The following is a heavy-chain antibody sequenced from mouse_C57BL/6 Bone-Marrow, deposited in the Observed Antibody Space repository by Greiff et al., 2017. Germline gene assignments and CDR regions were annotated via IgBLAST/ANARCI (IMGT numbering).Heavy chain of an antibody. V-gene: IGHV1-81*01. CDR3: ARSRQHRLRYFDV. CDR1: GYTFTSYG. J-gene: IGHJ1*03. Sequence: QVQLKQSGAELARPGASVKLSCKASGYTFTSYGISWVKQRTGQGLEWIGEIYPRSGNTYYNEKFKGKATLTADKSSSTAYMELRSLTSEDSAVYVCARSRQHRLRYFDVWGTGTTVTVSS. CDR2: IYPRSGNT. D-gene: IGHD3-2*02.